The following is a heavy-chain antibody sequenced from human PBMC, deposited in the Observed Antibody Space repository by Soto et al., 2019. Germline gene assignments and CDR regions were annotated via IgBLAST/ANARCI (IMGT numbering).Heavy chain of an antibody. V-gene: IGHV4-59*01. CDR3: ARGRAAAGRRYNWFDP. D-gene: IGHD6-13*01. J-gene: IGHJ5*02. CDR1: GGSISSYY. CDR2: IYYSGST. Sequence: PSETLSLTCTVSGGSISSYYWSWIRQPPGKGLEWIGYIYYSGSTNYNPSLKSRVTISVDTSKNQFSLKLSSVTAADTAVYYCARGRAAAGRRYNWFDPWGQGTLVTVSS.